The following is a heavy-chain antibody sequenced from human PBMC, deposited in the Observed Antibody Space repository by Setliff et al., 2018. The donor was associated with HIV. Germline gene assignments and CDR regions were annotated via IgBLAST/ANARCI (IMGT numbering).Heavy chain of an antibody. Sequence: ASVKVSCKVSGYTLTELSIHWVRQAFGKGLEWMGGFDPEDGETMYAQKFQGRVIMTEDTSTDTAYMELNSLRAEDTAVYYCARPLLRTNTVYGILGNWFDSWGRGTLVTVSS. CDR3: ARPLLRTNTVYGILGNWFDS. D-gene: IGHD2-8*01. J-gene: IGHJ5*01. V-gene: IGHV1-24*01. CDR2: FDPEDGET. CDR1: GYTLTELS.